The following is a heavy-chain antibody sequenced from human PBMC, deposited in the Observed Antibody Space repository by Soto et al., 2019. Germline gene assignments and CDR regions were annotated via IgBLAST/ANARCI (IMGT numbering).Heavy chain of an antibody. D-gene: IGHD3-16*01. Sequence: EVQLVESGGGLVQPGGSLRLSCAASGFTLSNYRMHWVRQPPGKGLLWVSRISSDGSNKGYADSVEGRFSISRDNAKNKLYLQMNSLRAEDTAVYDCASDVEGLDYWGQGTLVTVSS. V-gene: IGHV3-74*01. CDR1: GFTLSNYR. J-gene: IGHJ4*02. CDR3: ASDVEGLDY. CDR2: ISSDGSNK.